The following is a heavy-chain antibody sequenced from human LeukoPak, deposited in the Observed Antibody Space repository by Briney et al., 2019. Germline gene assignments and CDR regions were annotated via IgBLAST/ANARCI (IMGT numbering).Heavy chain of an antibody. D-gene: IGHD1-26*01. CDR2: IIPVLGMA. J-gene: IGHJ6*02. Sequence: ASVKVSCKAAGGSLNNYAISWVRQAPGQRLEWMGRIIPVLGMAYYAQNFQGRVTITADKSTSTAYVELSSLRSEDTAVYYCATGGVGARPTTYYYYGMDVWGQGTTVTVSS. CDR3: ATGGVGARPTTYYYYGMDV. CDR1: GGSLNNYA. V-gene: IGHV1-69*04.